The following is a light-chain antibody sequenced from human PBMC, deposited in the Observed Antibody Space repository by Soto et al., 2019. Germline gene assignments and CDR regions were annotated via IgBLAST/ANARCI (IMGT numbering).Light chain of an antibody. V-gene: IGKV1-33*01. CDR2: DAS. CDR3: QQYNKRLPIT. Sequence: IQMTQSPSSLSASVGDRVTITCQASQDISKNLNWYQQKPGKAPKLLIYDASSLQTGVPSRFSGSGSATHFTFTISSLQPEDMATYYGQQYNKRLPITFGQGTRLEIK. J-gene: IGKJ5*01. CDR1: QDISKN.